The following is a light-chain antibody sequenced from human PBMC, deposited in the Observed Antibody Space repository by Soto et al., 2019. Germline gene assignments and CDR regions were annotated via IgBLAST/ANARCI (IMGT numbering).Light chain of an antibody. CDR1: SSDVGGYNS. CDR2: DVS. CDR3: CSYAGSYTFVV. Sequence: QSALTQPRSVSGSPGQSVTISCTGTSSDVGGYNSVSWYQQHPGEAPKLIIYDVSKRPSGVPDRFSGSKSGNTASLTISGLQAEDEADYYCCSYAGSYTFVVLGGGTKLTV. V-gene: IGLV2-11*01. J-gene: IGLJ2*01.